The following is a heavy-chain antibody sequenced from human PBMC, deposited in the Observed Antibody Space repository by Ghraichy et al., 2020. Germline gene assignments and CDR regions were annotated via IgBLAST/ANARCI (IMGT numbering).Heavy chain of an antibody. V-gene: IGHV1-2*02. J-gene: IGHJ3*02. Sequence: MGWINPNSGGTNYAQKFQGRVTMTRDTSISTAYMELSRLRSDDTAVYYCARSVGGSRKDAFDIWGQGTIIT. CDR3: ARSVGGSRKDAFDI. D-gene: IGHD2-15*01. CDR2: INPNSGGT.